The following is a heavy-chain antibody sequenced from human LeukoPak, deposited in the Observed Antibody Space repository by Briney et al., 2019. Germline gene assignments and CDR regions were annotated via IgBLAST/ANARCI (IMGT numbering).Heavy chain of an antibody. CDR2: IYPGDSDT. CDR3: GRHDYDFWSGYIDY. J-gene: IGHJ4*02. V-gene: IGHV5-51*01. D-gene: IGHD3-3*01. Sequence: GESLKISCKGSGYNFTNYWIGWVRQMPGKGLEWMGNIYPGDSDTKYSPSFQGQVTISADKSISTAYLQWSSLKASDTAIYYCGRHDYDFWSGYIDYWGQGTLVTVSS. CDR1: GYNFTNYW.